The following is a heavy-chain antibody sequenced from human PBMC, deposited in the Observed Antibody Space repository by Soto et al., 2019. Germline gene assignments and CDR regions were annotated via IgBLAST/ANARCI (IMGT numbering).Heavy chain of an antibody. Sequence: EVQLLESGGGLVQPGGSLRLSCAASGFTFSSYAMSWVRQAPGKGLEWVSAISGSCGSTYYADSVKGRFTISRDNSKSTLYLQMNSLRAEDTAVYYCAKYMFGGVVIFFPIDYWGQGTLVTVSS. CDR3: AKYMFGGVVIFFPIDY. CDR2: ISGSCGST. V-gene: IGHV3-23*01. J-gene: IGHJ4*02. D-gene: IGHD3-3*01. CDR1: GFTFSSYA.